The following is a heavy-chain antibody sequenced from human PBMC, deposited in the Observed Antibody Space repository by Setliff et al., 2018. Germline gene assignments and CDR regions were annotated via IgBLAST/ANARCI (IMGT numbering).Heavy chain of an antibody. J-gene: IGHJ4*02. V-gene: IGHV3-7*01. D-gene: IGHD4-17*01. CDR2: INPDGGHT. Sequence: PGGSLRLSCAASGFTFSGYYMQWVRQAPGKGLEWVAHINPDGGHTFYEDSVRGRFTISRDNAENSLTLQMNSLRVEDTAVYYCSRDLQGSGDYVVDYWGQGTLVTVSS. CDR3: SRDLQGSGDYVVDY. CDR1: GFTFSGYY.